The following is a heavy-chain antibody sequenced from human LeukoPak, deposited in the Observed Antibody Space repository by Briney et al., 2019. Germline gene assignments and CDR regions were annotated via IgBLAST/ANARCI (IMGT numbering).Heavy chain of an antibody. CDR1: GFRFGSFW. D-gene: IGHD2-15*01. Sequence: GGSLRLSCAASGFRFGSFWMTWIRQAPGKGLEWVGHIKEDGSQTNYIDSVTGRFTISRDNSKDSLYLQMNSLRAEDTAVYFCARDVGWFHFDSWGQGILVTVSS. CDR2: IKEDGSQT. J-gene: IGHJ4*02. V-gene: IGHV3-7*01. CDR3: ARDVGWFHFDS.